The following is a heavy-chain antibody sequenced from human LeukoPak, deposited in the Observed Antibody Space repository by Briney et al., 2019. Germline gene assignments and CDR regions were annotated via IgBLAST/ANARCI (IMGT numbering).Heavy chain of an antibody. CDR2: ISGDGGST. CDR1: GFTFDDYA. Sequence: GGSLRFSCAASGFTFDDYAMHWVRQAPGKGLEWVSLISGDGGSTYYADSVKGRFTISRDNSKNSLYLQMNSLRTEDTALYYCAKDTPYLEFFDYWGQGTLVTVSS. V-gene: IGHV3-43*02. J-gene: IGHJ4*02. D-gene: IGHD1-1*01. CDR3: AKDTPYLEFFDY.